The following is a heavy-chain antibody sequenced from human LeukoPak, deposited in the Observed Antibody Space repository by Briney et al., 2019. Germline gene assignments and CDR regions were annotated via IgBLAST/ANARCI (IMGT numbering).Heavy chain of an antibody. CDR2: IKQDGSEK. CDR1: GFTFSSYW. J-gene: IGHJ6*02. D-gene: IGHD3-3*01. Sequence: GGSLRLSCAASGFTFSSYWMSWVRQAPGKGLEWVANIKQDGSEKYYVDSVKGRSTISRDNAKNSLYLQMNSLRAEDTAVYYCARDTITIFGVAIMNYYYYYGMDVWGQGTTVTVSS. V-gene: IGHV3-7*03. CDR3: ARDTITIFGVAIMNYYYYYGMDV.